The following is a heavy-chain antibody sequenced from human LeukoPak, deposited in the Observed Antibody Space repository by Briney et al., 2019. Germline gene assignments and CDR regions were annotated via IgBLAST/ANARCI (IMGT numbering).Heavy chain of an antibody. CDR3: ARYQFGEAGIAVAGFDY. CDR1: GFTFSSYA. Sequence: GGSLRLSCAASGFTFSSYAMSWVRQAPGKGLEWVSAISGSGGSTYYADSVKGRFTISRDNAKNSLYLQMNSLRAEDTAVYYCARYQFGEAGIAVAGFDYWGQGTLVTVSS. J-gene: IGHJ4*02. D-gene: IGHD6-19*01. V-gene: IGHV3-23*01. CDR2: ISGSGGST.